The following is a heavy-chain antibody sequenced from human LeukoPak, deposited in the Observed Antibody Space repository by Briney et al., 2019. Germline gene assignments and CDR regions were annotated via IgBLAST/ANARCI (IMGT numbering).Heavy chain of an antibody. CDR2: IYSGGST. CDR1: GFTVSSNY. D-gene: IGHD3-10*01. V-gene: IGHV3-66*01. CDR3: ARAAYYYGSGNYSGRYYFDY. Sequence: PGGSLRLSCAVSGFTVSSNYMSWVRQAPGKGLEWVSVIYSGGSTYYADSVKGRFTISRDNSKNTLYLQMNSLRAEDTAVYYCARAAYYYGSGNYSGRYYFDYWGQGTLVTVSS. J-gene: IGHJ4*02.